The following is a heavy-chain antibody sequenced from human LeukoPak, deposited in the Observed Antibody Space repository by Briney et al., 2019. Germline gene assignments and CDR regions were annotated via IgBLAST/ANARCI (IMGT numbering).Heavy chain of an antibody. J-gene: IGHJ5*02. D-gene: IGHD2-2*01. CDR3: ARSSNLAYNWFDP. V-gene: IGHV4-34*01. CDR1: GGSFSGYH. CDR2: INHSGST. Sequence: SETLSLTCGVHGGSFSGYHWSWIRQPPGKGLEWIGEINHSGSTNYDSSLKSRVTISVDTSKNQFSLKLSSVTAADTAVYYCARSSNLAYNWFDPWGQGTLVTVSS.